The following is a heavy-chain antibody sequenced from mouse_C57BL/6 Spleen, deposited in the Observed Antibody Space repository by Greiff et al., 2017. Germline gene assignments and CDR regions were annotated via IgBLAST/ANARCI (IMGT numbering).Heavy chain of an antibody. CDR2: ISSGSSTI. Sequence: EVQLKESGGGLVKPGGSLKLSCAASGFTFSDYGMHWVRQAPEKGLEWVAYISSGSSTIYYADTVKGRFTISRDNAKNTLFLQMTSLRSEDTAMYYCASGYGNYYAMDYWGQGTSVTVSS. J-gene: IGHJ4*01. CDR3: ASGYGNYYAMDY. CDR1: GFTFSDYG. D-gene: IGHD2-1*01. V-gene: IGHV5-17*01.